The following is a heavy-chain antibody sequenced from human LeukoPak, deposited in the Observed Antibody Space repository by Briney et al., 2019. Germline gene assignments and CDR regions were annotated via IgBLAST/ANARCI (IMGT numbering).Heavy chain of an antibody. J-gene: IGHJ4*02. CDR2: IYYSGST. CDR1: GGSISSYY. CDR3: ARGPGVFHFDY. D-gene: IGHD3-10*01. Sequence: SETLSLTCTVSGGSISSYYWSWIRQPPGKGLEWIGYIYYSGSTNYNPSLKSRVTISVDTSKNQFSLKLSSVTAADTAVYYCARGPGVFHFDYWGQGNLVTVSS. V-gene: IGHV4-59*01.